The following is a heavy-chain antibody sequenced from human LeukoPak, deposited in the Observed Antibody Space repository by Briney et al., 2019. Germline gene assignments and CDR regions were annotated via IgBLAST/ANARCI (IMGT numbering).Heavy chain of an antibody. V-gene: IGHV4-59*01. J-gene: IGHJ6*03. CDR1: GGSISSYY. D-gene: IGHD2-8*01. CDR2: IYYSGST. CDR3: AREVCYYMDV. Sequence: PSETLSLTCTVSGGSISSYYWSWIRQPPGKGLEWIGYIYYSGSTYYNPSLKSRVTISVDTSKNQFSLRLTSVTAADTAVYYCAREVCYYMDVWGKGTTVTVSS.